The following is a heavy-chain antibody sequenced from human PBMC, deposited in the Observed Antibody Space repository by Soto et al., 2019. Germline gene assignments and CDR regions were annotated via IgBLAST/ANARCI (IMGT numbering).Heavy chain of an antibody. CDR1: GASVRDYN. V-gene: IGHV4-59*02. CDR3: GVNNYETTAGAFDM. Sequence: PSETLSLTCTVSGASVRDYNWNWIRQPPGRGLEWIGFIHHTGSNTYSPSLRSRVTMSVDTSRNQFSLMMTSVTADDTAVYYCGVNNYETTAGAFDMWGQGTMVTVSS. D-gene: IGHD3-22*01. J-gene: IGHJ3*02. CDR2: IHHTGSN.